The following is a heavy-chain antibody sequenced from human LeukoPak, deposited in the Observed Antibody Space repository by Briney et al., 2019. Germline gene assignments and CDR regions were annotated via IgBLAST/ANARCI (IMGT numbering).Heavy chain of an antibody. D-gene: IGHD6-19*01. J-gene: IGHJ6*03. CDR3: ARASSGWYYYYYMDV. V-gene: IGHV4-38-2*02. Sequence: SETLSLTCTVSGYSISTGYYWDWIRQPPGKGLEWIGTFYHGGSTYYNPSLKSRVTISVDTSKNQFSLNLTSVTAADTAVYYCARASSGWYYYYYMDVWGKGTTVTVSS. CDR2: FYHGGST. CDR1: GYSISTGYY.